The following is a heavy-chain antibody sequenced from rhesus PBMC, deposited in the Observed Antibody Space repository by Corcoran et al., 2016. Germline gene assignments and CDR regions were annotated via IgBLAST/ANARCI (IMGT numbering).Heavy chain of an antibody. D-gene: IGHD2-21*01. V-gene: IGHV5-2*01. CDR3: AKGVIEYCTGSGCYGIDY. CDR2: IDPSDSDT. J-gene: IGHJ4*01. CDR1: GYSFTSYW. Sequence: EVQLVQSGAEVKRPGESLKISCKTSGYSFTSYWISWVRQMPGKGLEWMGAIDPSDSDTRYSPSFQGQVTISADKSSSTAYLQWSILKASDTATYYCAKGVIEYCTGSGCYGIDYWGQGVLVTVSS.